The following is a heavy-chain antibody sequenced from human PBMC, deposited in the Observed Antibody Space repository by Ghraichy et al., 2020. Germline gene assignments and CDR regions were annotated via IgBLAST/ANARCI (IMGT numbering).Heavy chain of an antibody. CDR3: ARRTVTNVNGMDV. CDR2: IHHSGST. D-gene: IGHD4-17*01. J-gene: IGHJ6*02. Sequence: SETLSLTCAVYGGSFSGYYWSWIRQPPGKGLEWIGEIHHSGSTNYNPSLKSRVTISVDTSKNQFSLKLSSVTAADTAVYYCARRTVTNVNGMDVWGQGTTVTVSS. CDR1: GGSFSGYY. V-gene: IGHV4-34*01.